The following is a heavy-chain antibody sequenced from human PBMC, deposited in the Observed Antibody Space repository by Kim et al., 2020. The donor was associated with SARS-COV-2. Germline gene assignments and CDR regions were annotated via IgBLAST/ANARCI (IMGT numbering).Heavy chain of an antibody. CDR3: ARDLGSLSNPAKDWDKRGDWFDP. Sequence: SETLSLTCAVYGGSFSGYYWSWIRQPPGKGLEWIGEINHSGSTNYNPSLKSRVTISVDTSKNQFSLKLSSVTAADTAVYYCARDLGSLSNPAKDWDKRGDWFDPWGQGTLVTVSS. CDR1: GGSFSGYY. J-gene: IGHJ5*02. V-gene: IGHV4-34*01. D-gene: IGHD3-3*02. CDR2: INHSGST.